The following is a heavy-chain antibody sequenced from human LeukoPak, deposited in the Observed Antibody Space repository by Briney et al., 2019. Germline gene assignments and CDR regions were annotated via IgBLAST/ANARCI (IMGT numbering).Heavy chain of an antibody. CDR3: ARAYYYDSSDYLFDL. Sequence: SETLSLTWTVAGGSISSYYWSWIREPAGKGLEWIGRIYTSGSTNYNPSLKSRVTMSVDPPKNQFSLKLSSVTAADTAVYYCARAYYYDSSDYLFDLWGQGTLVTVSS. CDR1: GGSISSYY. V-gene: IGHV4-4*07. CDR2: IYTSGST. D-gene: IGHD3-22*01. J-gene: IGHJ5*02.